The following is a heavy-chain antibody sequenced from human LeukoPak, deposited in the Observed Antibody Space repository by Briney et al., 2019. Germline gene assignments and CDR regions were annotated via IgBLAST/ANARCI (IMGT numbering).Heavy chain of an antibody. D-gene: IGHD2-8*01. CDR3: ARVSANYFDY. Sequence: GGSLRLSCAASGFTFSSYAMSWVRQAPGKGLEWVSYISSSGGTIYYADSVKGRFTISRDNAKHSLYLQINSLRAEDTAVYYCARVSANYFDYWGQGTLVTVSS. CDR1: GFTFSSYA. J-gene: IGHJ4*02. CDR2: ISSSGGTI. V-gene: IGHV3-48*03.